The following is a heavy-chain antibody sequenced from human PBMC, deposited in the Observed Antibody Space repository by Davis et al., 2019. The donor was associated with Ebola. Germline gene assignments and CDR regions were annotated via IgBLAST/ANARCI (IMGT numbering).Heavy chain of an antibody. V-gene: IGHV1-18*04. Sequence: ASVKVSCKASGYTFTSYGITWVRQAPGQGLEWMGWISAYNGNTNYAQNLQGRVTITRDTSTSTVYMELSSLRSEDTAVYYCARLEYYYDSSAYWGQGTLVTVSS. J-gene: IGHJ4*02. CDR2: ISAYNGNT. CDR3: ARLEYYYDSSAY. CDR1: GYTFTSYG. D-gene: IGHD3-22*01.